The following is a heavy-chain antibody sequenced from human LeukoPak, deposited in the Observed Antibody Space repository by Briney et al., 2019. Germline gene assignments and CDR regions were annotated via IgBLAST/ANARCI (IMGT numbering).Heavy chain of an antibody. CDR2: MNPNSGNT. CDR3: ARAGDYGDYFDY. Sequence: ASVKVSCKASGYTFTSYDINWVRQATGQGLEWMGWMNPNSGNTGYAQKFQGRVTMTRNTSISTAYMELSRLRSDDTAVYYCARAGDYGDYFDYWGQGTLVTVSS. D-gene: IGHD4-17*01. CDR1: GYTFTSYD. J-gene: IGHJ4*02. V-gene: IGHV1-8*01.